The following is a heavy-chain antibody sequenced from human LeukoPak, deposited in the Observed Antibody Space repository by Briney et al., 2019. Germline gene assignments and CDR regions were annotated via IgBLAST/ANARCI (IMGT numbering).Heavy chain of an antibody. CDR2: IYYSGST. V-gene: IGHV4-39*01. CDR3: ARLIKGVVPAASNDY. J-gene: IGHJ4*02. Sequence: SETLSLTCTVSSGTISGSSYYWGGIRQPPGKGLEWIGSIYYSGSTYYNPSLKSQVTITVDTSKNQFSLKLSSVTAADTAVYYCARLIKGVVPAASNDYWGQGTLVTVSS. CDR1: SGTISGSSYY. D-gene: IGHD2-2*01.